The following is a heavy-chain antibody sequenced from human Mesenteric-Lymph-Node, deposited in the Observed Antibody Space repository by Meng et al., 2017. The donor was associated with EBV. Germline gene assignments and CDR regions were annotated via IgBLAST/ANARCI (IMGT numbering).Heavy chain of an antibody. CDR1: GASISSDNW. Sequence: QGPPQEADPGLVKPSGTLSLTCAVSGASISSDNWWSWVRQPPGKGLEWIGEIYHSGSTNYNPSLKSRVTISVDKSKRQFSLKLTSVTAADTAVYHCARFQRFGDFDWGQGTLVTVSS. D-gene: IGHD3-10*01. V-gene: IGHV4-4*02. J-gene: IGHJ4*02. CDR2: IYHSGST. CDR3: ARFQRFGDFD.